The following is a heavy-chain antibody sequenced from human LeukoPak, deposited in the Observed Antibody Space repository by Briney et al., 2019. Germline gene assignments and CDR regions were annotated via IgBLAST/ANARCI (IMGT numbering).Heavy chain of an antibody. V-gene: IGHV1-2*02. CDR2: INPNSGGT. CDR3: ARQGGRDAFDI. CDR1: GYTFTSYG. J-gene: IGHJ3*02. D-gene: IGHD3-16*01. Sequence: GASVKVSCKASGYTFTSYGISWVRQAPGQGLEWMGWINPNSGGTNYAQKFQGRVTMTRDTSISTAYMELSRLRSDDTAVYYCARQGGRDAFDIWGQGTMVTVSS.